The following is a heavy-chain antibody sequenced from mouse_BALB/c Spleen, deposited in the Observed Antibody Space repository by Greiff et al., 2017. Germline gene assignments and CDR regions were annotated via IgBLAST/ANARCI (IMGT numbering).Heavy chain of an antibody. CDR1: GFTFSSYG. V-gene: IGHV5-6*02. CDR3: ARHNYGNLFAY. D-gene: IGHD2-1*01. CDR2: ISSGGSYT. J-gene: IGHJ3*01. Sequence: DVKLQESGGDLVKPGGSLKLSCAASGFTFSSYGMSWVRQTPDKRLEWVATISSGGSYTYYPDSVKGRFTISRDNAKNTLYLQMSSLKSEDTAMYYCARHNYGNLFAYWGQGTLVTVSA.